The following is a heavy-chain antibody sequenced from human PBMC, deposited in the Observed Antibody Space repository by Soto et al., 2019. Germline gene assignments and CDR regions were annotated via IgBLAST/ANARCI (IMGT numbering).Heavy chain of an antibody. J-gene: IGHJ6*02. Sequence: SETLSLTCAVSGGSISSGGYSWSWIRQPPGRGLEWIGYIYHSGSTYYNPSLKSRVTISVDRSKNQFSLKLSSVTAADTAVYYCARAHYGDYGYGMDVWGQGTTVTVSS. D-gene: IGHD4-17*01. CDR2: IYHSGST. CDR1: GGSISSGGYS. CDR3: ARAHYGDYGYGMDV. V-gene: IGHV4-30-2*01.